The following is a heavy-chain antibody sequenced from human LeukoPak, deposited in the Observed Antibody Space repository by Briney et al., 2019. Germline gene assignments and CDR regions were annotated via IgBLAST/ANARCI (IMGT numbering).Heavy chain of an antibody. CDR2: IDTSGT. V-gene: IGHV4-61*02. J-gene: IGHJ4*02. CDR1: GGSISSASYY. Sequence: PPQTLSLTCTVSGGSISSASYYWAWIRQPAGKGLEWIGRIDTSGTDYNTSLKSRVTISLDTSKNQFSLILSSVTAADTAVYYCATDKYGDFGYSFDYWGQGTLVTVSS. D-gene: IGHD4-17*01. CDR3: ATDKYGDFGYSFDY.